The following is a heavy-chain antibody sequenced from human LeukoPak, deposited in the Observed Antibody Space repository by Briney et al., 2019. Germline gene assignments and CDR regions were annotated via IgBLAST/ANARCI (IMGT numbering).Heavy chain of an antibody. Sequence: ASVKLSCTASGGTFSSYAISWVRQAPGQGLEWMGRIIPILGIANYALKFQGRVTITADKSTSTAYMELSSLRSEDTAVYYCARGPVDCSGGSCYSYYFDYWGEGTLVTVSS. CDR2: IIPILGIA. D-gene: IGHD2-15*01. J-gene: IGHJ4*02. CDR3: ARGPVDCSGGSCYSYYFDY. V-gene: IGHV1-69*04. CDR1: GGTFSSYA.